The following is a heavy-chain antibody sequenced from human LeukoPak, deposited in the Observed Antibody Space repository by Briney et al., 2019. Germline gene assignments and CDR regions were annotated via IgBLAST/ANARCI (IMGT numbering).Heavy chain of an antibody. J-gene: IGHJ4*02. V-gene: IGHV4-39*01. CDR3: AANSADYNTLGSSYKV. CDR1: GGSISSNTYY. D-gene: IGHD3-10*01. Sequence: SETLSLTCTVSGGSISSNTYYWDWIRQPPGKGLEWIGSISYSGTTYYNPSLKSRVTISVDTSKNQFSLKLNSVTAADTAVFYCAANSADYNTLGSSYKVWGQGTLVTVSS. CDR2: ISYSGTT.